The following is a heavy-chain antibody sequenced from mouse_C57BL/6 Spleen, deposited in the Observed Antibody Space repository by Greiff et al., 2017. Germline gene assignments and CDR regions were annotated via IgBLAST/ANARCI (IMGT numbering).Heavy chain of an antibody. J-gene: IGHJ2*01. CDR1: GYTFTSYG. D-gene: IGHD1-1*02. CDR2: IYPRSGNT. Sequence: QVQLQQSGAELARPGASVKLSCKASGYTFTSYGISWVKQRTGQGLEWIGEIYPRSGNTYYNEKFKGKDTLTADKSSSTAYMELRSLTSEDSAVYFCARFGGTPDYWGQGTTLTVSS. V-gene: IGHV1-81*01. CDR3: ARFGGTPDY.